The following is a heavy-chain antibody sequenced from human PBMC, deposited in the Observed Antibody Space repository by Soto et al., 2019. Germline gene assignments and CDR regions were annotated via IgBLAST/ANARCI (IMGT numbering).Heavy chain of an antibody. D-gene: IGHD2-21*01. CDR2: IYYGGTT. Sequence: QVQLQESGPGLVKPSETLSLTCTVSGGTFSPNYWSWIRQPPGKGLEWVGYIYYGGTTSYNPSLKTPVALSLATSKPLFSLRPTPVTAADSAVYSCALRAAYYQTLDPLGPGTLVTVAS. J-gene: IGHJ5*02. V-gene: IGHV4-59*08. CDR3: ALRAAYYQTLDP. CDR1: GGTFSPNY.